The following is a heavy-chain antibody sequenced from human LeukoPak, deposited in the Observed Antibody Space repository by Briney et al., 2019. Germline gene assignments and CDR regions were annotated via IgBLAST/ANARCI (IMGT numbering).Heavy chain of an antibody. J-gene: IGHJ3*02. CDR3: ARQWVDDSSGYAAFDI. Sequence: SETLSLTCTVSGGSISSYYWSWIRQPPGKGLEWIGYIYYSGSTNYNPSLKSRFTISVDTSKNQFSLKLSSVTAADTAVYYCARQWVDDSSGYAAFDIWGQGTMVTVSS. V-gene: IGHV4-59*08. D-gene: IGHD3-22*01. CDR1: GGSISSYY. CDR2: IYYSGST.